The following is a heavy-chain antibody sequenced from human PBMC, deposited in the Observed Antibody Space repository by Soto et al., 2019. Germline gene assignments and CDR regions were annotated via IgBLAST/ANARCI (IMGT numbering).Heavy chain of an antibody. Sequence: GGSLRLSCAASGFTFSDYYMSWIRQAPGKGLEWVSYISSSGSTIYYADSVKGRFTISRDNAKNSLYLQMNSLRAEDTAVYYCARDDHSGYDFFDYWGQGTLVTVSS. J-gene: IGHJ4*02. CDR2: ISSSGSTI. V-gene: IGHV3-11*01. D-gene: IGHD5-12*01. CDR3: ARDDHSGYDFFDY. CDR1: GFTFSDYY.